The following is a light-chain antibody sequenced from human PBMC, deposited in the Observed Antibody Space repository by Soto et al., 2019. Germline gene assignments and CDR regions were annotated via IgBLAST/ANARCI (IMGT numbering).Light chain of an antibody. CDR2: AAS. V-gene: IGKV1-39*01. CDR1: QSISSY. Sequence: QMTQSPSSLSASVGDRVTITCRASQSISSYLNWYQQKPGKAPKLLIYAASSLQSGVPSRFSGSGSGTDFTLTISSLQPEDFATYYCQQSYSTPLTFGGRTKVDIK. CDR3: QQSYSTPLT. J-gene: IGKJ4*01.